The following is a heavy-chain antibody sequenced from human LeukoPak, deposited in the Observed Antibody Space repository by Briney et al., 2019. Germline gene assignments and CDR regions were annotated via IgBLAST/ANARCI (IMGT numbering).Heavy chain of an antibody. Sequence: SVKVSCKASGGTFSSYTISWVRQAPGQGLEWMGGIIPIFGTTNYAQNFQGRVTITADESTSTAYMELSSLRSEDTAVYYCARDNSVGDIAWWFDPWGQGTLVTVSS. CDR3: ARDNSVGDIAWWFDP. J-gene: IGHJ5*02. D-gene: IGHD1-26*01. CDR1: GGTFSSYT. V-gene: IGHV1-69*13. CDR2: IIPIFGTT.